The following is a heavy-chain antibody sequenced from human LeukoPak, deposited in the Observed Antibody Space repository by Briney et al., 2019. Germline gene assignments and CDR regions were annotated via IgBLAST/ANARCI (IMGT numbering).Heavy chain of an antibody. CDR2: IYYSGNT. Sequence: SETLSLTCTVSGGSISSGDYYGSWIRQHPGKGLEWIVYIYYSGNTYYNPSLKSQVTILVDTSNNQFSLKLSSVTAADTAVYYCAGGQSTGTSWWFDPWGQGTLVTVSS. CDR3: AGGQSTGTSWWFDP. V-gene: IGHV4-31*01. CDR1: GGSISSGDYY. J-gene: IGHJ5*02. D-gene: IGHD1-7*01.